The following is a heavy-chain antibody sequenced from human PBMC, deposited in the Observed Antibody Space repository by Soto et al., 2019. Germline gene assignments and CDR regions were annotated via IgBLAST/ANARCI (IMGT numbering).Heavy chain of an antibody. CDR2: ISGSVGST. CDR3: AKGSGRITMVRGVIIDFDY. CDR1: GFTFSSYA. J-gene: IGHJ4*02. D-gene: IGHD3-10*01. Sequence: LRLSCAASGFTFSSYAMSWVRQAPGKGLEWVSAISGSVGSTYYADSVKGRFTISRDNSKNTLYLQMNSLRAEDTAVYYCAKGSGRITMVRGVIIDFDYWGQGTLVTVSS. V-gene: IGHV3-23*01.